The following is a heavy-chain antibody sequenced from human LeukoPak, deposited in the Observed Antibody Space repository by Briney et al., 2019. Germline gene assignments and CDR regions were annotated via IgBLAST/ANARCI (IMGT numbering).Heavy chain of an antibody. CDR2: IYYSGST. Sequence: SGTLSLTCTVSGGSISSSSYYWGWIRQPPGEGLEWIVSIYYSGSTYSNPSLNSRATISVDTSKNQLSRKPISVTAADTALYYCARHMKEYSYGSGTLKWFDPGGQGTLVTVSS. V-gene: IGHV4-39*01. J-gene: IGHJ5*02. D-gene: IGHD3-10*01. CDR3: ARHMKEYSYGSGTLKWFDP. CDR1: GGSISSSSYY.